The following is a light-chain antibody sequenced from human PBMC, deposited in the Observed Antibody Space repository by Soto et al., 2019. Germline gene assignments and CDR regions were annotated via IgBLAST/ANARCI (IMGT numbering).Light chain of an antibody. CDR2: GAS. CDR3: QQYNNWPRT. CDR1: QSVSSN. J-gene: IGKJ1*01. Sequence: EIGMTQSPGTLSVSPGERATLHCRSSQSVSSNLAWYKQKPGQAPRLLTYGASTRATGIPARFSGSGSGTEFTLTISSLQSEDFAVYYCQQYNNWPRTFGQGTKVEIK. V-gene: IGKV3-15*01.